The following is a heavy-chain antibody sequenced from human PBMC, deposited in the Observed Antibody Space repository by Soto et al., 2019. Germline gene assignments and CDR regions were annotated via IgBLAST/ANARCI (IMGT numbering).Heavy chain of an antibody. J-gene: IGHJ3*02. CDR2: INSDGSTT. D-gene: IGHD2-2*01. V-gene: IGHV3-74*01. CDR1: GFTFSSYW. Sequence: PGGSLRLSCVASGFTFSSYWMHWVRQAPRKGLVWVSRINSDGSTTNYADSVKGRFTISRDNAKNSLYLQMNSLRAEDTAVYYCARDREYCSSTSCHDAFDIWGQGTMVTVS. CDR3: ARDREYCSSTSCHDAFDI.